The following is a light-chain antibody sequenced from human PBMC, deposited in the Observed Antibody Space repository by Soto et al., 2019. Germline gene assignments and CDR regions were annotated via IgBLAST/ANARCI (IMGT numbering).Light chain of an antibody. J-gene: IGKJ3*01. V-gene: IGKV1-9*01. Sequence: DIQLTQSPSFLSASVGDRVTITCRASQDISRYLAWYQQKAGKAPKLMIYAASTLQKGVPSRFSGSGSGTEFTLTISSLQPDDFATYYCQQRNTYPLFTFGPGTEVDI. CDR1: QDISRY. CDR2: AAS. CDR3: QQRNTYPLFT.